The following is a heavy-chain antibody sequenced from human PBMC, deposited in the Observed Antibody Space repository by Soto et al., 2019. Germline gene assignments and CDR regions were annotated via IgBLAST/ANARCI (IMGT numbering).Heavy chain of an antibody. CDR2: IYPGDSDT. V-gene: IGHV5-51*01. CDR1: GYSFTNFW. Sequence: GESLKISCEGSGYSFTNFWIGWVRQMPGKGLEWMGIIYPGDSDTRYSPSFQGQVTISADKSISTAYLQWSSLKASDTAMYFCVRHTNGLNPLDCWGQGTLVTVS. D-gene: IGHD1-1*01. J-gene: IGHJ4*02. CDR3: VRHTNGLNPLDC.